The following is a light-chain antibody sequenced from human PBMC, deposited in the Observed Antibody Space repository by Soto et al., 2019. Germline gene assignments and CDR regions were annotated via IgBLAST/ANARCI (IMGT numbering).Light chain of an antibody. CDR2: ETS. Sequence: EVVLTQSPGTLSLSPGERATLSCRASQSVSSNLAWYQQKPGQAPRLLIYETSNRATGIPDRFSGSGSGTDFTLAISRLEPEDFAVYYCQQCGGSPKTFGQGTKVDIK. CDR3: QQCGGSPKT. J-gene: IGKJ1*01. CDR1: QSVSSN. V-gene: IGKV3-20*01.